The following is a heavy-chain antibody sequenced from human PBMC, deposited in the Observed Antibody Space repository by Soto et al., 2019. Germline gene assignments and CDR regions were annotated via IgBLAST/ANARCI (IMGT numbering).Heavy chain of an antibody. Sequence: LRLSCAASGFSFGDYAMSWVRQAPGKGLGWVSGISGTGSRTSYADSVRGRFTISRDNVNNTLSLQMDSLRAEDTAVYYCARGGRYTYGYGDYSYGMDVWGQGTTVTVSS. CDR3: ARGGRYTYGYGDYSYGMDV. CDR1: GFSFGDYA. CDR2: ISGTGSRT. J-gene: IGHJ6*02. V-gene: IGHV3-23*01. D-gene: IGHD5-18*01.